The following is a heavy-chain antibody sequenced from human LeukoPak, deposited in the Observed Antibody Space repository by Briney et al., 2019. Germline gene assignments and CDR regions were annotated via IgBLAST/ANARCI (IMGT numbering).Heavy chain of an antibody. CDR3: VTEVIIAVTGNDY. Sequence: GGSLRLSCAASGFTFSSYAMSWVRQASGKGLEWVSAISGSGGSTYYADSVKGRFTISRDNSKNTLYLQLNSLKTEDTAVYYCVTEVIIAVTGNDYWGQGSLVTVSS. D-gene: IGHD6-19*01. CDR1: GFTFSSYA. J-gene: IGHJ4*02. CDR2: ISGSGGST. V-gene: IGHV3-23*01.